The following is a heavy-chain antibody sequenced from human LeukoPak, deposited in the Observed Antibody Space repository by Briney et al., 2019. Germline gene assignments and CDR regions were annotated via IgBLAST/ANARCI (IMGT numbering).Heavy chain of an antibody. CDR3: ARGTTVEPPYYYYMDV. V-gene: IGHV4-31*03. Sequence: PSETLSLTCSVSGASINSSDYCWGWIRQHPGKGLEWIGYIYYSGSTYYNPSLKSRVTISVDTSKNQFSLKLSSVTAADTAVYYCARGTTVEPPYYYYMDVWGKGTTVTVSS. CDR1: GASINSSDYC. J-gene: IGHJ6*03. D-gene: IGHD4-23*01. CDR2: IYYSGST.